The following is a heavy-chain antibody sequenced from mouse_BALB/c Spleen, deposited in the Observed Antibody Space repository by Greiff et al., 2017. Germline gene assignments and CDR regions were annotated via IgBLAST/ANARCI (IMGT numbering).Heavy chain of an antibody. CDR1: GFTFSSFG. Sequence: DVKLVESGGGLVQPGGSRKLSCAASGFTFSSFGMHWVRQAPEKGLEWVAYISSGSSTIYYADTVKGRFTISRDNPKNTLFLQMTSLRSEDTAMYYCASQIYYDYDGYYYAMDYWGQGTSVTVSS. V-gene: IGHV5-17*02. CDR2: ISSGSSTI. D-gene: IGHD2-4*01. J-gene: IGHJ4*01. CDR3: ASQIYYDYDGYYYAMDY.